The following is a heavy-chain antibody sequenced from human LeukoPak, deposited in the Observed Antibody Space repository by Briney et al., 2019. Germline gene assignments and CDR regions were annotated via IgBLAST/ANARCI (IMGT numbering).Heavy chain of an antibody. Sequence: GGSLRLSCAASGFTFSSYAMHWVRQAPGKGLEWVAVISYDGSNKYYADSVKGRFTISRDNSENTLYLQMNSLRAEDTAVYYCAREVDYYYYYGMDVWGQGTTVTVSS. V-gene: IGHV3-30-3*01. CDR2: ISYDGSNK. J-gene: IGHJ6*02. D-gene: IGHD2-15*01. CDR3: AREVDYYYYYGMDV. CDR1: GFTFSSYA.